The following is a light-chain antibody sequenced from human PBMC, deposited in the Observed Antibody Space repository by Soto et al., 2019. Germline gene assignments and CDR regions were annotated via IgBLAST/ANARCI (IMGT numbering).Light chain of an antibody. J-gene: IGKJ4*01. V-gene: IGKV3-11*01. CDR1: QSVSNY. Sequence: EIVLTQSPATLSLSPGERATLSCRASQSVSNYLAWYQQKPGQAPRLLIFDASNRATGIPARFSGSGSGTDFTHTISGIEPDDFAVYYCQKRRKWPPSLTFGGGTKVEIK. CDR2: DAS. CDR3: QKRRKWPPSLT.